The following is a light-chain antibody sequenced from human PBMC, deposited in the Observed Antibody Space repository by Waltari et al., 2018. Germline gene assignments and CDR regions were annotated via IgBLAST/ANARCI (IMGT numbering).Light chain of an antibody. CDR1: NSDIGGYTY. Sequence: QSALTQPASVSGSLGQSITVSCTGTNSDIGGYTYVSWYQQYPGKPPKLMIYDVNKRPSGISDRFSGAKSGNTASLTISGLQAEDEGDYYGSSKKKTSALVVFGGGTRLTV. J-gene: IGLJ3*02. CDR2: DVN. V-gene: IGLV2-14*03. CDR3: SSKKKTSALVV.